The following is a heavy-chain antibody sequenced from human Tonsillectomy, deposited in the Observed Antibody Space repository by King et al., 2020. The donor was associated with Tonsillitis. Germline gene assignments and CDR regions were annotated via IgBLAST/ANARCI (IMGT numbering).Heavy chain of an antibody. J-gene: IGHJ6*03. CDR1: GFTFSHFG. CDR3: ARKETYYGSGSYYYYMDV. CDR2: FWYDGSKI. D-gene: IGHD3-10*01. V-gene: IGHV3-33*01. Sequence: VQLVESGGGVVQPGRSLRLSCATSGFTFSHFGMHWVRQAPGKGLEWVAVFWYDGSKIYYADSVKGRFTISRDISKNTLYLQMNSLRAEDTAVYYCARKETYYGSGSYYYYMDVWGKGTTVTVSS.